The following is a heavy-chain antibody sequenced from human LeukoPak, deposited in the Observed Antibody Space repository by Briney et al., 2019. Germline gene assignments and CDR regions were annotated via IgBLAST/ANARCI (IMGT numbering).Heavy chain of an antibody. CDR1: GFTLSSYA. Sequence: HPGGSLRLSCAASGFTLSSYAMSWVRQAPGKGLEWVSAISDSGNTYHADSVKGRFTISRDNSKNTLYLQMNSLRAEDTAVYYCAKDPDKPLCGGDCHQDYWGQGTLVTVSS. CDR3: AKDPDKPLCGGDCHQDY. D-gene: IGHD2-21*02. J-gene: IGHJ4*02. CDR2: ISDSGNT. V-gene: IGHV3-23*01.